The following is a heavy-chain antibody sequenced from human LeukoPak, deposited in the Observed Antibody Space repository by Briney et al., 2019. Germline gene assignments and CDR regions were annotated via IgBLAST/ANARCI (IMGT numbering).Heavy chain of an antibody. D-gene: IGHD2-2*01. CDR3: AKRPPLGYCSSTSCYGIHGPYYFDY. V-gene: IGHV3-48*03. CDR2: IRSSWRTI. Sequence: GGSLRLSCAASGFTFSSYEMNWVRQAPGKGLEWVSYIRSSWRTIFYGDSVKGRFTISKDNAKNSLYLQMNSLRAEDTAVYYCAKRPPLGYCSSTSCYGIHGPYYFDYWGQGTLVTVSS. J-gene: IGHJ4*02. CDR1: GFTFSSYE.